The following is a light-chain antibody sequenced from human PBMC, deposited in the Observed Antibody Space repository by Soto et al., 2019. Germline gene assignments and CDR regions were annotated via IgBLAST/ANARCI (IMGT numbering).Light chain of an antibody. V-gene: IGKV1-5*03. Sequence: DIQMTQSPSTLSASVGDRVTITCRASQSISSWLAWYQQKPGKAPKLLIYKASSLESGVPSRFSGSGSGTEFTLTISRLQPYDFATYYCQQYNSYSYTFGQGTKLEIK. J-gene: IGKJ2*01. CDR3: QQYNSYSYT. CDR1: QSISSW. CDR2: KAS.